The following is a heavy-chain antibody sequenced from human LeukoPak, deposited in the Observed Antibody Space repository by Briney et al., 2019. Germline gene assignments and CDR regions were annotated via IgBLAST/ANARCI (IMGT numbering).Heavy chain of an antibody. CDR2: ISPSGGGT. D-gene: IGHD7-27*01. V-gene: IGHV3-23*01. J-gene: IGHJ4*02. CDR1: GFTFRTYG. CDR3: ARDLAWGAFDH. Sequence: GGSLRLSCVASGFTFRTYGMNWVRQAPGKGLEWVSGISPSGGGTYYADSVKGRFTIFRDDSKNTLSLQMNSLRVEDTAIYYCARDLAWGAFDHWDQGTLVTVSS.